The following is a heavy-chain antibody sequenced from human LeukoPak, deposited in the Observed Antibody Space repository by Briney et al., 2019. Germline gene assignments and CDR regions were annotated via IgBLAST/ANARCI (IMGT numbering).Heavy chain of an antibody. D-gene: IGHD5-18*01. V-gene: IGHV3-23*01. J-gene: IGHJ4*02. CDR1: GFTVSSSY. CDR2: ISGSGHST. CDR3: ATYRQVLLPFES. Sequence: GGSLRLPCAASGFTVSSSYMSWVRQAPGKGLEWVAGISGSGHSTYYADSVKGRFTISRDNSKNTLYLQMNSLRAEDTAVYYCATYRQVLLPFESWGQGTLVTVSS.